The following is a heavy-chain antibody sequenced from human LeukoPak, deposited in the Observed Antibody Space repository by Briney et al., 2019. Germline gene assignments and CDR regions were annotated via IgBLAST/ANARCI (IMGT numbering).Heavy chain of an antibody. Sequence: ASVKVSCKVSGYTLTELSMHWVRQAPGKGLEWMGGFDPEDGETIYAQKFQGRVTMTEDTSTDTAYMELSSLRSEDTAVYYYAAGAPYGSGSYSPDYYYGMDVWGQGTTVTVSS. J-gene: IGHJ6*02. V-gene: IGHV1-24*01. CDR2: FDPEDGET. CDR3: AAGAPYGSGSYSPDYYYGMDV. CDR1: GYTLTELS. D-gene: IGHD3-10*01.